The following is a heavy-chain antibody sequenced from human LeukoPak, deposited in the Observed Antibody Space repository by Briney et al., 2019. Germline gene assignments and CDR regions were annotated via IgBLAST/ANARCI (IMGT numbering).Heavy chain of an antibody. J-gene: IGHJ4*02. Sequence: GGTLRLSCAASGFTFSSYGMSWLRQAPGKGLEGVSAISGSGGSTYYADSVKGRFTISRDNSKNTLYLQMKSLRAEDTAVYYCAKNYYRSGNISHFDKWGQGTLVTVSS. V-gene: IGHV3-23*01. CDR2: ISGSGGST. CDR1: GFTFSSYG. CDR3: AKNYYRSGNISHFDK. D-gene: IGHD3-10*01.